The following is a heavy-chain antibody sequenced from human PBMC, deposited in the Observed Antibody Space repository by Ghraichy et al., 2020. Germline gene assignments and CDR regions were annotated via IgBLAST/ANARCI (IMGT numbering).Heavy chain of an antibody. CDR2: ISAYNGNT. J-gene: IGHJ4*02. CDR1: GYPFTTYA. Sequence: ASVKVSCKASGYPFTTYAILWVRQAPGQGFEWMGRISAYNGNTNYAQKLQGRVSMTTDTSTSTAYMELRSLRSDDTAVYYCARGLSYRDSTGHPHFDYWGQGTLVTVSS. CDR3: ARGLSYRDSTGHPHFDY. V-gene: IGHV1-18*01. D-gene: IGHD3-22*01.